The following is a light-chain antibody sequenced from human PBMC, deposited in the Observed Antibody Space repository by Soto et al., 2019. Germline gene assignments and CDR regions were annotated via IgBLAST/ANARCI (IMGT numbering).Light chain of an antibody. V-gene: IGKV3-15*01. CDR1: QSVSSN. Sequence: EIVLTQSPGTLSLSPGARATLSCRASQSVSSNLAWYQQKPGQAPRLLIYGASTRATGIPARFSGSGSGTEFSLTINSLQSEDFAVYYCQEYNQWPITFGQGTRLEIK. CDR2: GAS. J-gene: IGKJ5*01. CDR3: QEYNQWPIT.